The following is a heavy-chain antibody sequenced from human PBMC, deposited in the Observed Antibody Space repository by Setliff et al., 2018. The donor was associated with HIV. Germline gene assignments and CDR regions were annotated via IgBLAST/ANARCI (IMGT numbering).Heavy chain of an antibody. CDR2: ISSSGSTI. CDR3: ARERVLETYYNFWSGSDHWFDP. D-gene: IGHD3-3*01. CDR1: GFTFSSYE. Sequence: PGGSLRLSCLASGFTFSSYEMNWVRQAPGRGLEWVSYISSSGSTIYYAHSVKGRFNISRDNAKNSLYLQMNSLRAEDTAVYYCARERVLETYYNFWSGSDHWFDPWGQGTLVTVSS. J-gene: IGHJ5*02. V-gene: IGHV3-48*03.